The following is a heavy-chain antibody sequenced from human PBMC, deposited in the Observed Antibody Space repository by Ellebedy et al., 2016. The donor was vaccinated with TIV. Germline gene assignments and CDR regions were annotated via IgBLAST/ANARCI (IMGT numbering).Heavy chain of an antibody. V-gene: IGHV3-66*01. CDR1: GFTVSSNY. D-gene: IGHD3-22*01. CDR3: ARSDSSGYCDY. J-gene: IGHJ4*02. Sequence: GGSLRLSCAASGFTVSSNYMSWVRQAPGKGLEWVSVIYSGGSTYYADSVKGRFTISRDNSKNTLYLQMNSLRAEDTAVYYCARSDSSGYCDYWGQGTLVTVSS. CDR2: IYSGGST.